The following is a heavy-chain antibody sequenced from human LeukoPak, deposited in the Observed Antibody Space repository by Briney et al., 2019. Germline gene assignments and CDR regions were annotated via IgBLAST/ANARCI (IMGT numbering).Heavy chain of an antibody. J-gene: IGHJ3*02. CDR1: GNILNSYW. V-gene: IGHV5-51*01. D-gene: IGHD6-19*01. CDR3: ARALRRTRLDAFDI. CDR2: VYLGDSDA. Sequence: GESLKISCQISGNILNSYWIGWVRQMPGKGLEWMGIVYLGDSDARHSPSLQGQVTISADKSINTAYVQWRSLKASDTAIYYCARALRRTRLDAFDIWGQGTLVTVSS.